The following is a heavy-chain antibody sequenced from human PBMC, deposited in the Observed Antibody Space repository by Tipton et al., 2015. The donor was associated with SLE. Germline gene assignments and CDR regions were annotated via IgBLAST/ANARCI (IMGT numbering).Heavy chain of an antibody. CDR1: GGSISSSSYY. J-gene: IGHJ2*01. CDR2: IYYSGRT. D-gene: IGHD6-13*01. CDR3: ARGRWDSSSWARLWYFDL. V-gene: IGHV4-39*07. Sequence: GLVKPSETLSLTCTVSGGSISSSSYYWGWIRQPPGKGLEWIGSIYYSGRTYYNPSLKSRVTISVDTSKNQFSLKLSSVTAADTAVYYCARGRWDSSSWARLWYFDLWGRGTLVTVSS.